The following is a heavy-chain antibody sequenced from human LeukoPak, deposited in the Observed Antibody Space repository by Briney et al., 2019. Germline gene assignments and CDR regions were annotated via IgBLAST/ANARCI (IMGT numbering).Heavy chain of an antibody. V-gene: IGHV3-48*04. CDR3: ARGSGSYDY. Sequence: PGGSLRLSCAASRFTFSSYSMNWVRQAPGKGLEWVSYISSTSSTIHYADSVKGRFTISRDNAKNSLYLQMNSLRAEDTAVYYCARGSGSYDYWGQGTLVTVSS. CDR1: RFTFSSYS. J-gene: IGHJ4*02. CDR2: ISSTSSTI. D-gene: IGHD1-26*01.